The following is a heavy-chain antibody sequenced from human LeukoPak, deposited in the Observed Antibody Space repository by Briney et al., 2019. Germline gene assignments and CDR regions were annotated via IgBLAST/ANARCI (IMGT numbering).Heavy chain of an antibody. CDR1: GFTFGSYW. V-gene: IGHV3-7*01. CDR2: IKQDGSGK. CDR3: ARGRYSSSWDFDY. J-gene: IGHJ4*02. Sequence: GGSLRLSCAASGFTFGSYWMSWVRQAPGKGLEWVANIKQDGSGKYYVDSVKGRFTISRDNAKNSLYLQMNSLRAEDTAVYYCARGRYSSSWDFDYWGQGTLVTVSS. D-gene: IGHD6-13*01.